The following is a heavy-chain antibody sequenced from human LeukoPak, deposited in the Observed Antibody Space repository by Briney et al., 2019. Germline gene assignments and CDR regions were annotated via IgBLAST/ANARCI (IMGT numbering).Heavy chain of an antibody. D-gene: IGHD5-18*01. V-gene: IGHV4-38-2*01. Sequence: SETLSLTCAVSGYSISSGYYWGWIRQPPGKGLEWIGRIYHSGSTYYNPSLQIRVTISLDTSQSQFSLKLRSVTPADTAASFCARLRGYSYGPPEYWGQGNLVTVSS. J-gene: IGHJ4*02. CDR2: IYHSGST. CDR3: ARLRGYSYGPPEY. CDR1: GYSISSGYY.